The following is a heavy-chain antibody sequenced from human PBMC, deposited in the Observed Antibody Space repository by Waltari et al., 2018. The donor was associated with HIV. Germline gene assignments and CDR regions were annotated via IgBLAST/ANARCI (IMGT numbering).Heavy chain of an antibody. CDR2: IYTRGST. V-gene: IGHV4-61*02. Sequence: QVQLQESGPGLVKPSQTLSLTCPVSGGSISSGSYYWRWIRQPAGQGLEWIGRIYTRGSTNYNPSLKSRVTISVDTSKNQFSLKLSSVTAADTAVYYCARDRPYYYGSGSLRYFDYWGQGTLVTVSS. D-gene: IGHD3-10*01. J-gene: IGHJ4*02. CDR3: ARDRPYYYGSGSLRYFDY. CDR1: GGSISSGSYY.